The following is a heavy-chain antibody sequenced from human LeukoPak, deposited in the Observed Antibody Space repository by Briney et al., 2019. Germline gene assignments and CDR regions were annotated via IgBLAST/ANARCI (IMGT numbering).Heavy chain of an antibody. CDR2: INHSGST. CDR3: ARRDSSGYYYYYYYMDV. V-gene: IGHV4-34*01. CDR1: GGSFSGYY. J-gene: IGHJ6*03. D-gene: IGHD3-22*01. Sequence: SETLSLTCAVYGGSFSGYYWSWIRQPPGKGLEWIGEINHSGSTNYNPSLKSRVTISVDTSKNQFSLELSSVTAADTAVYYCARRDSSGYYYYYYYMDVWGKGTTVTVSS.